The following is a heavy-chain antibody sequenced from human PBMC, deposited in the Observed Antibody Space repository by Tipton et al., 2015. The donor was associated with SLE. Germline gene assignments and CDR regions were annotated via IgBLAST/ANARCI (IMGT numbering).Heavy chain of an antibody. CDR2: IYHSGST. D-gene: IGHD1-26*01. J-gene: IGHJ5*02. CDR1: GYSISSGYY. CDR3: AREWELHGGWFDP. Sequence: TLSLTCAVSGYSISSGYYWGWIRQPPGKGLEWIGSIYHSGSTYYNPSLKSRVTISVDTSKNQFSLKLSSVTAADTAVYYCAREWELHGGWFDPWGQGTLVTVSS. V-gene: IGHV4-38-2*02.